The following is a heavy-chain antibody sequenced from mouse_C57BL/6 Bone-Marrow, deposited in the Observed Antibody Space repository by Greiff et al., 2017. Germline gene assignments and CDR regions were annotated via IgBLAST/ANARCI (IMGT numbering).Heavy chain of an antibody. V-gene: IGHV8-8*01. Sequence: QVTLKVSGPGILQPSPTLSMTCSFSGFSLSTFGMGVGWIRQPTGKGLGWLAHSWWDDDKYYNPARMSRLTISKDTSKNQVFLKIANVDTADTDTYYCARMSDGYYVGFADWGQGTLVTVSA. CDR2: SWWDDDK. J-gene: IGHJ3*01. CDR3: ARMSDGYYVGFAD. D-gene: IGHD2-3*01. CDR1: GFSLSTFGMG.